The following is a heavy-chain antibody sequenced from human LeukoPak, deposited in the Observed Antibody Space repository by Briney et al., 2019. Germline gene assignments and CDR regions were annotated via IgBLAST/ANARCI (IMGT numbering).Heavy chain of an antibody. J-gene: IGHJ4*02. CDR2: ISGGSNYI. V-gene: IGHV3-11*03. CDR1: GFTISDYY. D-gene: IGHD3-10*01. Sequence: GGSLRLSCAASGFTISDYYMGWLRQAPGKGLEWLSYISGGSNYINYAGSVKGRFTVSRDNTKNSLYLQMNSLRAEDTAVYYCATGSQIREADYWGQGTLVTVSS. CDR3: ATGSQIREADY.